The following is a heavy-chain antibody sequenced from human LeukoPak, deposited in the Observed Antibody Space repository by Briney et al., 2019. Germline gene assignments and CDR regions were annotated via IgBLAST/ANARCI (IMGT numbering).Heavy chain of an antibody. Sequence: PSETLSLTCAVYGGSFSGYYWSWIRQPPGKGLEWIGEINHSGSTNYNPSLKSRVTISVDTSKNQFSLKLSSVTAADTAVYYCARGNWHSSSSGYYFDYWGQGTLVTVSS. CDR1: GGSFSGYY. CDR3: ARGNWHSSSSGYYFDY. D-gene: IGHD6-6*01. V-gene: IGHV4-34*01. CDR2: INHSGST. J-gene: IGHJ4*02.